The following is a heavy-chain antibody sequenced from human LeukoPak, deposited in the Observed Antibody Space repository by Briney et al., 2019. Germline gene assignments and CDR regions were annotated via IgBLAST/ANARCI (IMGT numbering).Heavy chain of an antibody. CDR3: ARDLYDILTGRHDAFDI. CDR2: IKQDGSEK. Sequence: GGSLRLSCAASGFTFSSYWMSWVRQAPGKGREWVSNIKQDGSEKYYVDSVKGRFTISRDNAKNSLYLQMNSLRAEDTAVYYCARDLYDILTGRHDAFDIWGQGTMVTVSS. D-gene: IGHD3-9*01. J-gene: IGHJ3*02. V-gene: IGHV3-7*01. CDR1: GFTFSSYW.